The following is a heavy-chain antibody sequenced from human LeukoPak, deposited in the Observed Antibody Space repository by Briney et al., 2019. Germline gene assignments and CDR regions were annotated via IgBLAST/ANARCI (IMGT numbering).Heavy chain of an antibody. D-gene: IGHD4-11*01. CDR3: ARDARDYSKDY. CDR2: IYYSGST. Sequence: SETLSLTCAVYGGSFSGYYWSWIRQHPGKGLEGIGYIYYSGSTYYNPSLKSRVTISVATSKNQFSLKLSSVTAADTAVYYCARDARDYSKDYWGQGTLVTVSS. CDR1: GGSFSGYY. J-gene: IGHJ4*02. V-gene: IGHV4-31*11.